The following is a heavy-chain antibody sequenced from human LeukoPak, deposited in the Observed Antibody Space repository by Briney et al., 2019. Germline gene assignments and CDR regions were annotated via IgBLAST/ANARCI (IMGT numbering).Heavy chain of an antibody. V-gene: IGHV1-2*06. CDR3: ARDQYYGSGSFDY. J-gene: IGHJ4*02. CDR1: GYTFTGYY. Sequence: ASVKVSCKASGYTFTGYYMHWVRQAPGQGLEWMGRINPNSGGTNYAQKFQGRVTMTRDTSISTAYMELSRLRSDDTAVYYCARDQYYGSGSFDYWGQGTLVTVSS. D-gene: IGHD3-10*01. CDR2: INPNSGGT.